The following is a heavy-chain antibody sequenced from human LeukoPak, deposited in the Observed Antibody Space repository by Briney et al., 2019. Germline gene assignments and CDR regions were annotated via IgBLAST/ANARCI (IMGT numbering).Heavy chain of an antibody. J-gene: IGHJ6*02. CDR2: INTNTGNP. Sequence: ASVKVSCEASGYTFTSYAMNWVRQAPGQGLEWMGWINTNTGNPTYAQAFTGRFVFSLDTSVSTAYLQISSLKAEDTAVYYCARPGGYQLLFGYYGMDVWGQGTTVTVSS. D-gene: IGHD2-2*01. V-gene: IGHV7-4-1*02. CDR3: ARPGGYQLLFGYYGMDV. CDR1: GYTFTSYA.